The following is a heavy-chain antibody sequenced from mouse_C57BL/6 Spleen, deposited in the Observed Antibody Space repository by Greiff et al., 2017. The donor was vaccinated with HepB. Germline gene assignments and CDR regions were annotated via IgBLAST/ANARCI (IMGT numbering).Heavy chain of an antibody. D-gene: IGHD5-1*01. V-gene: IGHV1-64*01. Sequence: QVQLQQPGAELVKPGASVKLSCKASGYTFTSYWMHWVKQRPGQGLEWIGMIHPNSGSTNYNEKFKSKATLTVDKSSNTAYMQLSSLTSEDSAVYYCANLPGGFAYWGQGTLVTVSA. CDR2: IHPNSGST. CDR3: ANLPGGFAY. CDR1: GYTFTSYW. J-gene: IGHJ3*01.